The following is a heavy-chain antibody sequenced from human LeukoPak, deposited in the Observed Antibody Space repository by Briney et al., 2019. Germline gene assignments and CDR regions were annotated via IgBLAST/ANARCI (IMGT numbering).Heavy chain of an antibody. Sequence: GGSLRLSCAASGFSFSSYWMHWVRQAPGKGLVWVSRINGDGSRTYYADSVKGRFTISRDNAKNTLYVQMNSLRAEDTAVYYCAKENRIAVAGTVLWYYYYGMDVWGQGTTVTVSS. J-gene: IGHJ6*02. CDR3: AKENRIAVAGTVLWYYYYGMDV. CDR2: INGDGSRT. D-gene: IGHD6-19*01. CDR1: GFSFSSYW. V-gene: IGHV3-74*01.